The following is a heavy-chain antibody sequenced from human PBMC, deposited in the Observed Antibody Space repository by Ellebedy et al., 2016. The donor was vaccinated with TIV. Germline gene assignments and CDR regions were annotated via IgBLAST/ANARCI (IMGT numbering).Heavy chain of an antibody. Sequence: ASVKVSXXASGYTFTGYYMHWVRQAPGQGLEWMGWINPNSGGTNYAQKFQGRVTMTRDTSISTAYMELSRLRSDDTAVYYCARAQAMVKYYGMDVWGQGTTVTASS. CDR2: INPNSGGT. V-gene: IGHV1-2*02. CDR1: GYTFTGYY. D-gene: IGHD5-18*01. CDR3: ARAQAMVKYYGMDV. J-gene: IGHJ6*02.